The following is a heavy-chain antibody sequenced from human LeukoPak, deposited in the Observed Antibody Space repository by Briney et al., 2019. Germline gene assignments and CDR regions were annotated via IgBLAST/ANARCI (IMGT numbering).Heavy chain of an antibody. V-gene: IGHV4-39*01. D-gene: IGHD1-26*01. CDR1: GGSISNSNCY. CDR2: VYYSGST. J-gene: IGHJ4*02. CDR3: ARRCGTFDY. Sequence: SETLSLTCTVSGGSISNSNCYWGWIRQPPEKGLEWIASVYYSGSTYYNPSLKSRVTISIDTSKHQFSLKLSSVTAADTAMYYCARRCGTFDYWGQGTLVTVSS.